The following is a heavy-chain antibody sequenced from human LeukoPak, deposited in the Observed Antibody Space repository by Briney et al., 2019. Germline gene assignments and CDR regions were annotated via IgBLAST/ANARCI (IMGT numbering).Heavy chain of an antibody. CDR1: GGSFSTYY. J-gene: IGHJ4*02. CDR3: ARARDYYDSRGFYLRYFDY. V-gene: IGHV4-59*01. CDR2: IYYSGST. D-gene: IGHD3-22*01. Sequence: PSETLSLTCTVSGGSFSTYYWSWIRQPPGKGLGWIGYIYYSGSTNYNPSLKSRVTISVDMSKNQFSLKLSSVTAADTAVYYCARARDYYDSRGFYLRYFDYWGQGTLVTVSS.